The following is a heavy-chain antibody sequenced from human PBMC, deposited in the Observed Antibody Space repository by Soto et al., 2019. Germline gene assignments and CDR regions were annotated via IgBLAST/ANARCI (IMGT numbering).Heavy chain of an antibody. Sequence: GGSLRLSCAASGFDFRTYSMNWVRQAPGKGLEWVSAIGSSGSTYYADSVKGRFTISRDTPKKTLYLQMNSLRVEDTAKYYCAKGFRSLEWYSLAPFDYWGQGALVTVSS. V-gene: IGHV3-23*01. CDR2: IGSSGST. CDR3: AKGFRSLEWYSLAPFDY. J-gene: IGHJ4*02. D-gene: IGHD3-3*01. CDR1: GFDFRTYS.